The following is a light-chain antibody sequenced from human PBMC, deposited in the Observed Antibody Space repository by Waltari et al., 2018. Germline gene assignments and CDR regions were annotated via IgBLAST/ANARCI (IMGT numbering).Light chain of an antibody. Sequence: EIVLTQSPATLSLSPGETATLSCRASQSVGTYLAWYQQKPGQAPRLLIYDASNRATSIPDRFRGSGSGTDFTLTISSLGPEDFALYYCQQRSSWTPHTFGQGARLEIK. CDR3: QQRSSWTPHT. V-gene: IGKV3-11*01. CDR1: QSVGTY. J-gene: IGKJ2*01. CDR2: DAS.